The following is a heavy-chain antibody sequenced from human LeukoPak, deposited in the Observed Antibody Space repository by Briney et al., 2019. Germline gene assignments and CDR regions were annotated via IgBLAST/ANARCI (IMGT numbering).Heavy chain of an antibody. CDR3: ATQRGNSAYLES. V-gene: IGHV3-30*02. CDR1: RLTFRNYG. Sequence: GGSLRLSCVVSRLTFRNYGMHWVRQAPGKGLEWVAFVKHDGGDKYYTDSVKGRFTISRDKSRNTLYLQTTSLTTEDTSVYYCATQRGNSAYLESWGQGTLVTVSS. CDR2: VKHDGGDK. D-gene: IGHD2/OR15-2a*01. J-gene: IGHJ4*02.